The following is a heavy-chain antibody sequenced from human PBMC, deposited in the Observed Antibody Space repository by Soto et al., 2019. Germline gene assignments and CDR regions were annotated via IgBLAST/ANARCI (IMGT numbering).Heavy chain of an antibody. CDR2: ISGSGGST. J-gene: IGHJ4*02. CDR1: GFTFSSYA. Sequence: EVQLLESGGGLVQPGGSLRLSCAASGFTFSSYAMRWVRQAPGKGLEWVSAISGSGGSTYYADSVKGRFTFSRDNSKNTLSLQVNSLRAEETAVYYCARRGIGAYFDYRGQGTLVIVSS. D-gene: IGHD3-16*01. V-gene: IGHV3-23*01. CDR3: ARRGIGAYFDY.